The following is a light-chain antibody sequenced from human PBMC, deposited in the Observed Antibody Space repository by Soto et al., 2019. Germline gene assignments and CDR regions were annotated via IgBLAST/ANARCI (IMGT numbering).Light chain of an antibody. J-gene: IGLJ1*01. Sequence: QSALTQPRSVSGSPGQSVTISCTGTSSAVGGYSYVSWFQQHPGKAPKLMIYDVSKRPSGVPDRFSGSKSGNTASLTISGLQAEDEADYYCCSFAGSYTLYVFGTWTKLTVL. V-gene: IGLV2-11*01. CDR1: SSAVGGYSY. CDR3: CSFAGSYTLYV. CDR2: DVS.